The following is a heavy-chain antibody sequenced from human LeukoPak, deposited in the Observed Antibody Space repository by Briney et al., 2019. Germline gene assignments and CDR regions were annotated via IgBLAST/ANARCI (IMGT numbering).Heavy chain of an antibody. CDR1: GVSISSHY. Sequence: PSETLSLTCTVSGVSISSHYWSWIRQPPGKGLEWIGYIYYSGTTNYNPSLKSRVTISVDTSKNQFSLKLSSVTAADTAVYYCARSDYYDSSGYYQFDSWGQGTLVTVSS. J-gene: IGHJ4*02. CDR3: ARSDYYDSSGYYQFDS. CDR2: IYYSGTT. V-gene: IGHV4-59*11. D-gene: IGHD3-22*01.